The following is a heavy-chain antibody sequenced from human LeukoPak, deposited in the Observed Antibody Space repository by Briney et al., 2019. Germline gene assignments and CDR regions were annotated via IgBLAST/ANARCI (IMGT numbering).Heavy chain of an antibody. CDR3: ARAGAHYYDSSGYYSVDYYYGMDV. CDR2: ISAYNGNT. J-gene: IGHJ6*02. D-gene: IGHD3-22*01. Sequence: VASVKVSCKASGYTFTSYDISWVRQAPGQGLEWMGWISAYNGNTNYAQKLQGRVTMTTDTSTSTAYTELRSLRSDDTAVYYCARAGAHYYDSSGYYSVDYYYGMDVWGQGTTVTVSS. CDR1: GYTFTSYD. V-gene: IGHV1-18*01.